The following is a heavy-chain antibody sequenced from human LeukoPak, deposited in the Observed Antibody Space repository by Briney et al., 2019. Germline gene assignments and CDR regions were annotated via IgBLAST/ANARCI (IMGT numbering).Heavy chain of an antibody. Sequence: PGGSLRLSCAASGFTFDDYGMSWVRQAPGKGLEWVSGINWNGGSTGYADSVKGRFTISRDNSKNTLYLQMNSLRAEDTAVYYCAKVTKSYCSGGSCNLDYWGQGTLVTVSS. D-gene: IGHD2-15*01. CDR2: INWNGGST. V-gene: IGHV3-20*04. J-gene: IGHJ4*02. CDR3: AKVTKSYCSGGSCNLDY. CDR1: GFTFDDYG.